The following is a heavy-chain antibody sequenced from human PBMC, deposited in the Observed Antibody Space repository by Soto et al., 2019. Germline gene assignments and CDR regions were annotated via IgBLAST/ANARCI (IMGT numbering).Heavy chain of an antibody. CDR3: ARDRLKSYDILTGYYMYYFDY. CDR2: IWYDGSNK. J-gene: IGHJ4*02. CDR1: GFTFSSYG. Sequence: GGSLRLSCAASGFTFSSYGMHWVRQAPGKGLEWVAVIWYDGSNKYYADSVKGRFTISRDNSKNTLYLQMNSLRAEDTAVYYCARDRLKSYDILTGYYMYYFDYWGQGTLVTVSS. D-gene: IGHD3-9*01. V-gene: IGHV3-33*01.